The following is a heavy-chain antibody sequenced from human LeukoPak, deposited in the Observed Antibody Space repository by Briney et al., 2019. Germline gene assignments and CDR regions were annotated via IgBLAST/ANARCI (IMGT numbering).Heavy chain of an antibody. CDR3: ARESLGYCSGSTCYYFYMDF. J-gene: IGHJ6*03. Sequence: GGSLRLSCAASGFTFSSYSMNWVRQAPGKGLEWVSYISSSSTIYYADSVKGRFTISRDNAKNSLYLQMNSLRAEDTAVYYCARESLGYCSGSTCYYFYMDFWGKGTTVTVSS. V-gene: IGHV3-48*04. CDR1: GFTFSSYS. D-gene: IGHD2-15*01. CDR2: ISSSSTI.